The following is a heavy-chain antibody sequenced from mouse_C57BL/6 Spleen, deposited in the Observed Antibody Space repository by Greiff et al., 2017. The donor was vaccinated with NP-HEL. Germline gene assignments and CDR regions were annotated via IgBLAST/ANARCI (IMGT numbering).Heavy chain of an antibody. V-gene: IGHV1-19*01. CDR1: GYTFTDYY. CDR2: INPYNGGT. J-gene: IGHJ3*01. CDR3: ARSGGYDGFAY. D-gene: IGHD2-2*01. Sequence: QQQSGPVLVKPGASVKMSCKASGYTFTDYYMNWVKQSHGKSLEWIGVINPYNGGTSYNQKFKGKATLTVDKSSSTAYMELNSLTSEDSAVYYCARSGGYDGFAYWGQGTLVTVSA.